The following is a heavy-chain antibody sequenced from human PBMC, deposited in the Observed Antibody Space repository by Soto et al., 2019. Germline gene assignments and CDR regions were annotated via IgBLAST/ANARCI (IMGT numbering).Heavy chain of an antibody. Sequence: SETLSLTCTVSGGSISSYYWSWIRQPPGKGLEWIGYIYYSGRTNYNPFLKSRITISIDTSKNQFSLKLSSVTAADTAVYYCARGGDSSGWWSDPWGQGILVTVSS. V-gene: IGHV4-59*01. J-gene: IGHJ5*02. CDR3: ARGGDSSGWWSDP. CDR2: IYYSGRT. D-gene: IGHD3-22*01. CDR1: GGSISSYY.